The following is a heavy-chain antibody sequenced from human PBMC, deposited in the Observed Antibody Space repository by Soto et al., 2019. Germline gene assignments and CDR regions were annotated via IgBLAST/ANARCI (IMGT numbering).Heavy chain of an antibody. CDR3: ARDKITGLFDY. J-gene: IGHJ4*02. V-gene: IGHV4-59*12. CDR2: IYHTGTT. D-gene: IGHD2-8*02. CDR1: GGSISTYY. Sequence: SETLSLTCTVSGGSISTYYWAWIRQPPGKGLEWIGYIYHTGTTYYNMSLKSRVTISVDTSKNQFSLKLASVTAADTAVYYCARDKITGLFDYWGQGTLVTVSS.